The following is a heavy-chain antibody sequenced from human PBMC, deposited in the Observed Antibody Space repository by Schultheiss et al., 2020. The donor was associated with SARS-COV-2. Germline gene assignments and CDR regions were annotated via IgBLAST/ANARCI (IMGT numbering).Heavy chain of an antibody. CDR3: ARHRASWLRFDY. V-gene: IGHV4-38-2*02. CDR2: MYHSGST. J-gene: IGHJ4*02. Sequence: SETLSLTCTVSGYSISSDNYWGWIRQPPGKGLEWIANMYHSGSTYYNPSLKSRVTISVDTSKNQFSLKLSSVTAADTAVYYCARHRASWLRFDYWGQGTLVTVSS. CDR1: GYSISSDNY. D-gene: IGHD5-12*01.